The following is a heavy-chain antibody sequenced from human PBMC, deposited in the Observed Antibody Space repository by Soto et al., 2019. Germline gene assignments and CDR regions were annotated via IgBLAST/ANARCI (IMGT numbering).Heavy chain of an antibody. J-gene: IGHJ3*02. CDR2: IIPIFGTA. CDR1: GGTFSSYA. CDR3: AREKYYYDSSSYYHLGLGAFDI. Sequence: QVQLVQSGAEVKKPGSSVKVSCKASGGTFSSYAISWVRQAPGQGLEWMGGIIPIFGTANYAQKFQGRVTITADKSTRTAYMELSSLRSEDTAVYYCAREKYYYDSSSYYHLGLGAFDIWGQGTMVTVSS. V-gene: IGHV1-69*06. D-gene: IGHD3-22*01.